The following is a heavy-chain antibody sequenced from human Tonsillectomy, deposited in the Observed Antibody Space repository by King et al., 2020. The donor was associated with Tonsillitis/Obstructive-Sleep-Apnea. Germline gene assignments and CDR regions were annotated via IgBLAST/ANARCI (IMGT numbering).Heavy chain of an antibody. CDR3: ARTSLDYGDYEFTYYMDV. Sequence: HVQLQESGPGLVKPSETLSLTCTVSDDSISSYYWSWIRQPPGKGLEWIAYIYYSGTTNYNPSLKSRVTISLDTSKNQFSLKLSSVTAADTAVYYCARTSLDYGDYEFTYYMDVWGKGTTVSVSS. V-gene: IGHV4-59*01. CDR2: IYYSGTT. CDR1: DDSISSYY. J-gene: IGHJ6*03. D-gene: IGHD4-17*01.